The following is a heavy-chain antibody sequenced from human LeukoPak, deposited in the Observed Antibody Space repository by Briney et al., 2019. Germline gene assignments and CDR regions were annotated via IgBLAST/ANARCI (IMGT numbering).Heavy chain of an antibody. Sequence: ASVKVSCKASGYTFTSYGISWVRQAPGQGLEWMGWISAYNGNTNYAQKLQGRVTMTTDTSTSTAYMELRSLRSDDTAVYYCARLVTMVRGVPNYYYMEVWGKGNTVTVSS. J-gene: IGHJ6*03. CDR2: ISAYNGNT. D-gene: IGHD3-10*01. V-gene: IGHV1-18*01. CDR3: ARLVTMVRGVPNYYYMEV. CDR1: GYTFTSYG.